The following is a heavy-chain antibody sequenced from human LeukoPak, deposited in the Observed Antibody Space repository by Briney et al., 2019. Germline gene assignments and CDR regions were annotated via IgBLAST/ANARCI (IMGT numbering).Heavy chain of an antibody. CDR2: ISNSDSST. CDR3: ATYRQVLLPFES. J-gene: IGHJ5*01. Sequence: QSGGSLRLSCTASGFTFGDYAMSWVRQAPGKGLEWVSTISNSDSSTYYADSVKGRFTISRDNSENTLYLQMNSLRAEDTAIYYCATYRQVLLPFESWGQGTLVTVSS. D-gene: IGHD2-8*02. CDR1: GFTFGDYA. V-gene: IGHV3-23*01.